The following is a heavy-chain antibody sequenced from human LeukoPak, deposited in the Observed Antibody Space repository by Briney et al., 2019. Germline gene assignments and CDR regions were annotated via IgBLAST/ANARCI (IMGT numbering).Heavy chain of an antibody. D-gene: IGHD5-18*01. CDR1: GGSISSHY. CDR2: IYYSGST. Sequence: SETLSLTCTVSGGSISSHYWSWIRQPPGKGLEWIGYIYYSGSTNYNPSLKSRVTISVDTSKNQFSLKLSSVTAADTAVYYCARYRDTAMVTYFDYWGQGTLVTVSS. V-gene: IGHV4-59*11. J-gene: IGHJ4*02. CDR3: ARYRDTAMVTYFDY.